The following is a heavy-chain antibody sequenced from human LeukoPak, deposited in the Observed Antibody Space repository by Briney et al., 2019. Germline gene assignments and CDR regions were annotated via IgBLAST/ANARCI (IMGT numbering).Heavy chain of an antibody. CDR2: ISPSGSRI. Sequence: PGGSLRLSCAASGFMFSDYYMSWLRQAPGKGREWVSYISPSGSRIFYADSVKGRFTISRDNAKNSLFLQMNNLGVEDTAVYYCARAPPDWECSNSICYTWYFDLWGRGTLVTVSS. CDR1: GFMFSDYY. J-gene: IGHJ2*01. CDR3: ARAPPDWECSNSICYTWYFDL. D-gene: IGHD2-2*02. V-gene: IGHV3-11*04.